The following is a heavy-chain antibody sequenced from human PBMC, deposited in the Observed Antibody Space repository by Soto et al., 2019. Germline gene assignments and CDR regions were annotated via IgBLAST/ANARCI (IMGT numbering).Heavy chain of an antibody. CDR2: IYYSGST. D-gene: IGHD1-26*01. CDR3: ARGGIPPSGYGIAYAMDV. J-gene: IGHJ6*02. Sequence: SETLSLTCTVSGVSISGSRYYWGWIRQPPGRGLEWIGNIYYSGSTYYTPALKSRVTLSVDTSKNQFSLNLNSVTAADTAVYYCARGGIPPSGYGIAYAMDVWGQGTTGTV. V-gene: IGHV4-39*01. CDR1: GVSISGSRYY.